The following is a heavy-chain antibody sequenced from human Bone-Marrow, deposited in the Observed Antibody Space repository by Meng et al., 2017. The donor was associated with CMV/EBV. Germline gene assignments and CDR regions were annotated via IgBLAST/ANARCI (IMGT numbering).Heavy chain of an antibody. CDR3: ARGRNYGGTYFDY. V-gene: IGHV4-34*01. D-gene: IGHD4-11*01. CDR1: GESFNDYF. J-gene: IGHJ4*02. Sequence: SETLSLTCAVYGESFNDYFWTWIRQPPGKGLEWIGEINHSGSTKYTPSLKSRVTLSVDTSKHQFSLRLNSVTAADTAMYYCARGRNYGGTYFDYWGQRLVTVSS. CDR2: INHSGST.